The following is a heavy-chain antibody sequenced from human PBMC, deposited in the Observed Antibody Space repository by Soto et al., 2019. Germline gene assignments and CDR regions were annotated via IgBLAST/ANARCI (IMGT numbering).Heavy chain of an antibody. Sequence: QVQLQQWGAGLLKSSETLSLTCAVYGGSFSGSYWSWLRQPPGKGLEWIGEINPTGSANYNPSLKSRVIISVDTSKIQFSLTVSSVTAADTAVYYCARGREQWLVDAFDIWGQGTMVTVSS. CDR3: ARGREQWLVDAFDI. CDR1: GGSFSGSY. D-gene: IGHD6-19*01. V-gene: IGHV4-34*01. CDR2: INPTGSA. J-gene: IGHJ3*02.